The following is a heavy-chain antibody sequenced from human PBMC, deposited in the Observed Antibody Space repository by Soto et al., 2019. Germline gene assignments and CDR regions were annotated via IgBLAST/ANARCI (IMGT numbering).Heavy chain of an antibody. D-gene: IGHD2-21*02. Sequence: SETLSLTCTVSGASIRSTDYYWSWIRQAPGKGLEWIGYVYYTGSTYYNPSLLSRLTISVDTSKNQFSLKLTSVTAAETAVYYCVRTARQGAVAPHWFDRWGQGTQVTVS. V-gene: IGHV4-30-4*01. J-gene: IGHJ5*02. CDR2: VYYTGST. CDR1: GASIRSTDYY. CDR3: VRTARQGAVAPHWFDR.